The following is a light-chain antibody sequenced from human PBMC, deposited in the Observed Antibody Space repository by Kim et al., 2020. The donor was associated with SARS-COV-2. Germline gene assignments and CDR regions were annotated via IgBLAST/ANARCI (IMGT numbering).Light chain of an antibody. J-gene: IGLJ1*01. Sequence: SLHPGQPASIPGSGDKLGDKYACWYQQKPGQSPVLVIYQDSKRPSGIPERVSGSNSGNTATLTISGTQAMDEADYYCQAWDSSTYVFGTGTKSPS. CDR3: QAWDSSTYV. CDR1: KLGDKY. CDR2: QDS. V-gene: IGLV3-1*01.